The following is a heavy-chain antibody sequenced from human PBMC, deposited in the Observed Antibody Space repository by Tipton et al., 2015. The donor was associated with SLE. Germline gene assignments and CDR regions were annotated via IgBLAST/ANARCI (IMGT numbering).Heavy chain of an antibody. Sequence: SLRLSCAASGFIFDDYGLNWVRQAPGKGLEWVSGIHWNGGITSYADSVKGRFTISRDNAKNSLFLQMNSLRAEDTALYYCASEIVVTRDDAFDIWGQGTMVTVSS. CDR3: ASEIVVTRDDAFDI. CDR1: GFIFDDYG. CDR2: IHWNGGIT. V-gene: IGHV3-20*04. D-gene: IGHD3-22*01. J-gene: IGHJ3*02.